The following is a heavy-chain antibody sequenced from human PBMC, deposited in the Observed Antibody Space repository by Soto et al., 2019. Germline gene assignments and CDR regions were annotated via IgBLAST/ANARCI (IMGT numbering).Heavy chain of an antibody. CDR3: AKAAYDYVWGSYRYSEDY. Sequence: GGSLRLSCAASGFTFSSYGMHWVRQAPGKGLEWVAVISYDGSNKYYADSVKGRFTISRDNSKNTLYLQMNSLRAEDTAVYYCAKAAYDYVWGSYRYSEDYWGQGTLVTVSS. CDR2: ISYDGSNK. V-gene: IGHV3-30*18. CDR1: GFTFSSYG. J-gene: IGHJ4*02. D-gene: IGHD3-16*02.